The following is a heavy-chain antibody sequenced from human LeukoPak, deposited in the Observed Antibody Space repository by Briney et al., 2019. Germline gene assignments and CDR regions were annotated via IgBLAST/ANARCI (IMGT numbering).Heavy chain of an antibody. Sequence: GGSLRLSCAASGFTFSSYSMNWVRQAPGKGLEWVSSISSSSSYIYHADSVKGRFTISRDNAKNSLYLQMNSLRAEDTAVYYCARDWGPNYGSGSYYNDPYFDYWGQGTLVTVSS. V-gene: IGHV3-21*01. CDR2: ISSSSSYI. CDR1: GFTFSSYS. D-gene: IGHD3-10*01. J-gene: IGHJ4*02. CDR3: ARDWGPNYGSGSYYNDPYFDY.